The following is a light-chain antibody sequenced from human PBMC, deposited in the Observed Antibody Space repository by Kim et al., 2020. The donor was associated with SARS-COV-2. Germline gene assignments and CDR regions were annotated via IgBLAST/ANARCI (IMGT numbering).Light chain of an antibody. CDR2: AAS. CDR1: RSIRNY. Sequence: ASVGDRVTITCRASRSIRNYLNWYQQKPGKAPKVLISAASTLQSGVPSRFSGSGSGTEFTLTISSLQPEDFATYFCLQHNTYPITFGQGTRLEIK. J-gene: IGKJ5*01. CDR3: LQHNTYPIT. V-gene: IGKV1-17*01.